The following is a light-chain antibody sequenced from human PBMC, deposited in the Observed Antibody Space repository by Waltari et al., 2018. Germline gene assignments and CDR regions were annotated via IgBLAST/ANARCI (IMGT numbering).Light chain of an antibody. Sequence: QSVLTQPPSVSAAPRQPVTISCSGGRSHIGDNPVHWYQQFPGKAPKLLIYFDDLAPSGVSARFSGSKSGTSASLAISGLQSEDEADYYCATWDDNLNGWVFGGGTKLTVL. J-gene: IGLJ3*02. CDR1: RSHIGDNP. V-gene: IGLV1-36*01. CDR2: FDD. CDR3: ATWDDNLNGWV.